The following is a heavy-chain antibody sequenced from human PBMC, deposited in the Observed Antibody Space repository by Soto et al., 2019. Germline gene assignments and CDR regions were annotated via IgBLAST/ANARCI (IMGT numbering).Heavy chain of an antibody. CDR2: ISGSGGTA. J-gene: IGHJ4*02. CDR1: GFTFSSYA. Sequence: EVQLLESGGGSVQPGGSLRLSCAASGFTFSSYAMHWVRRPPGKGLEWVSSISGSGGTAYYADSVKGRFSISRDSLVNTLYLQMNSLRAEDTAVYYCAKGRGQNWNFDYRCQGTLVTVSP. CDR3: AKGRGQNWNFDY. D-gene: IGHD1-1*01. V-gene: IGHV3-23*01.